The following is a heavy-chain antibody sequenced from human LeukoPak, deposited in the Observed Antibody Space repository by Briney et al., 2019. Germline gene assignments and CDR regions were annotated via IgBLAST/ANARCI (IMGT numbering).Heavy chain of an antibody. CDR2: IYYSGST. J-gene: IGHJ3*02. CDR1: GGSISSYY. CDR3: ARKLGRPFDI. Sequence: NPSETLSLTCTVYGGSISSYYWSWIRQPPGKGLEWIGYIYYSGSTNYNPSLKSRVTISVDTSKNQFSLKLSSVTAADTAVYYCARKLGRPFDIWGQGTMVTVSS. V-gene: IGHV4-59*01.